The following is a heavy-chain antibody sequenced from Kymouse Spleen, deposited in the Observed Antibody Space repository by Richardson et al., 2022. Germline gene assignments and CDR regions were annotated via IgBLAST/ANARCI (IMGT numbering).Heavy chain of an antibody. CDR2: INHSGST. V-gene: IGHV4-34*01. Sequence: QVQLQQWGAGLLKPSETLSLTCAVYGGSFSGYYWSWIRQPPGKGLEWIGEINHSGSTNYNPSLKSRVTISVDTSKNQFSLKLSSVTAADTAVYYCARAIAAALYFDYWGQGTLVTVSS. D-gene: IGHD6-13*01. CDR3: ARAIAAALYFDY. J-gene: IGHJ4*02. CDR1: GGSFSGYY.